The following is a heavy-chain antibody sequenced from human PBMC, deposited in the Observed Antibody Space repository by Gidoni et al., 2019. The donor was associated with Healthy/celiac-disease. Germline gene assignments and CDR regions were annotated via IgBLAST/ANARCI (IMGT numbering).Heavy chain of an antibody. V-gene: IGHV3-20*03. CDR3: AREGNYYDSSGYLSFAFDI. CDR2: INWNGGST. Sequence: EVQLVESGGGVVRPGGSRRLSLAASGSTFDDYGLSWVRQAPGKGLEWVSCINWNGGSTGYADSVKGRFTISRDNAKNSLYLQMNSLRAEDTALYYCAREGNYYDSSGYLSFAFDIWGQGTMVTVSS. CDR1: GSTFDDYG. J-gene: IGHJ3*02. D-gene: IGHD3-22*01.